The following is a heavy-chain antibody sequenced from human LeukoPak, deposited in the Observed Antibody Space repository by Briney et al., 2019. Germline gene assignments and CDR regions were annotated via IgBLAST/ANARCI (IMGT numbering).Heavy chain of an antibody. V-gene: IGHV3-9*01. D-gene: IGHD6-13*01. CDR2: ISWNSGSI. J-gene: IGHJ6*03. CDR3: AKDGTRRTAADDYYYYMDV. Sequence: GGSLRLSCAASGFTLDDYAMHWVRQAPGKGLEWVSGISWNSGSIGYADSVKGRFTISRDNAKNSLYLQMNSLRAEDTALYYCAKDGTRRTAADDYYYYMDVWGKGTTVTVSS. CDR1: GFTLDDYA.